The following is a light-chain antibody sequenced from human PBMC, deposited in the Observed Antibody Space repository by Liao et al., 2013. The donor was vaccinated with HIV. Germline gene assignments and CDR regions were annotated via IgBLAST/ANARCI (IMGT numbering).Light chain of an antibody. CDR2: QDS. Sequence: SYELTQPPSVSVAPGKTARITCGGNNIGSKSVHWYQQKPGQSPVLVIYQDSKRPSGIPERFSGSNSGNTATLTISGTQAMDEADYYCQAWDSSTMVFGGGTKLTVL. J-gene: IGLJ2*01. V-gene: IGLV3-21*01. CDR3: QAWDSSTMV. CDR1: NIGSKS.